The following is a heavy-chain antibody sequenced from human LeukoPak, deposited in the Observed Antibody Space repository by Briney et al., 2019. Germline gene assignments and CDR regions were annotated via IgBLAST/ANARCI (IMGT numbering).Heavy chain of an antibody. Sequence: PGGSLRLSCAASGFTFSGYWMTWVRQAPGKGLEWVANIKQDGSEKNFVDSVKGRFTISRDNAENSLYLQMNSLRAEDTALYYCAREEAGAFDIWGQGTMVTVSS. CDR3: AREEAGAFDI. CDR2: IKQDGSEK. J-gene: IGHJ3*02. CDR1: GFTFSGYW. V-gene: IGHV3-7*03.